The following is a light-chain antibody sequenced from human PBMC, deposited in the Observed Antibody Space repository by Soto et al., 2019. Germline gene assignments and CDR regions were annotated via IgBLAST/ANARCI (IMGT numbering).Light chain of an antibody. V-gene: IGKV4-1*01. Sequence: DIVMTQSPDSLAVSLGERATINCKSSQSVLYSSNNKNYLAWYQQKPGQPPKLLIYRASTRESGVPDRFSGSGSGTDFTLTISSLQAEDVAVYYCQHYYSTPHTFGQGTKLEIK. CDR3: QHYYSTPHT. CDR2: RAS. CDR1: QSVLYSSNNKNY. J-gene: IGKJ2*01.